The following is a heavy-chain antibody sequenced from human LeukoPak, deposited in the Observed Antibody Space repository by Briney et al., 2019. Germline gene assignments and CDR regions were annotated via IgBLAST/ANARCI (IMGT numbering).Heavy chain of an antibody. CDR2: ISSDGSVT. D-gene: IGHD2-21*02. Sequence: GGSLRLSCAVSGFSFTNYWMHWVRQDPGKGLVWVSYISSDGSVTKYADSVKGRFTISRDNAVNTLYLQMNSLRVEDTAVYYCVRGSLRLPRSTPDYWGQGTLITVSS. CDR3: VRGSLRLPRSTPDY. V-gene: IGHV3-74*03. CDR1: GFSFTNYW. J-gene: IGHJ4*02.